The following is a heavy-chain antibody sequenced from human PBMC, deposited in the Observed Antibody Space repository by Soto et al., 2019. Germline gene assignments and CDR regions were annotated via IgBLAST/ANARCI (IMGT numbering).Heavy chain of an antibody. D-gene: IGHD1-7*01. J-gene: IGHJ4*02. CDR3: ARTDITGPTFDY. Sequence: SETLSLTCTVSGPSISSSSYYWGWIRQPPGKGLEWIGSIYYSGSTYYNPSLKSRVTISVDTSKNQFSLKLSSVTAADTAVYYCARTDITGPTFDYWGQGTLVTVSS. CDR1: GPSISSSSYY. V-gene: IGHV4-39*01. CDR2: IYYSGST.